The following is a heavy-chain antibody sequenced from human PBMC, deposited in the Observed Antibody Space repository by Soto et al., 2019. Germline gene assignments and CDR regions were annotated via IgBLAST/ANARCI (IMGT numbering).Heavy chain of an antibody. D-gene: IGHD3-10*01. CDR2: IYHSGST. V-gene: IGHV4-4*02. Sequence: PSETLSLTCAVSGDPISSSHWWSWVRQTPGKGLEWIGEIYHSGSTNYNPSLKSRVTMSVDTSKNQFSLKLSSVTAADTAVYYCAGARYYYGSGSYLFADYYYYGMDAWGQGTTVTVSS. CDR3: AGARYYYGSGSYLFADYYYYGMDA. J-gene: IGHJ6*02. CDR1: GDPISSSHW.